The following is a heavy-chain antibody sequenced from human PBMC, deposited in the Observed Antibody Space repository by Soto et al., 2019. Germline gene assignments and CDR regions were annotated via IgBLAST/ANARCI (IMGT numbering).Heavy chain of an antibody. V-gene: IGHV3-23*01. CDR1: GFTFSSSA. CDR2: ISASTDRM. Sequence: GGYLRLSCAASGFTFSSSAMNWVRQAPGKGLEWVSGISASTDRMYYADSVKGRFTISRDNSKNTLYLQMDSLRAEDTALYYCAKRGDTYYFDYWAQGTLVTVSS. CDR3: AKRGDTYYFDY. D-gene: IGHD3-10*01. J-gene: IGHJ4*02.